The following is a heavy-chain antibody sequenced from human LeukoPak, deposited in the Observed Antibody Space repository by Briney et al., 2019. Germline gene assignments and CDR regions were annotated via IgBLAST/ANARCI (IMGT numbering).Heavy chain of an antibody. V-gene: IGHV3-74*01. CDR3: AKPPTGNVKFDS. CDR2: INSDGSST. Sequence: GGSLRLSCAASGFTFSSYWMHWVRQAPGKGLVWVSRINSDGSSTSYADSVKGRFTISRDNAKNSLYLQMSSLRVEDTAVYYCAKPPTGNVKFDSWGQGTLVTVSS. J-gene: IGHJ4*02. CDR1: GFTFSSYW. D-gene: IGHD1-1*01.